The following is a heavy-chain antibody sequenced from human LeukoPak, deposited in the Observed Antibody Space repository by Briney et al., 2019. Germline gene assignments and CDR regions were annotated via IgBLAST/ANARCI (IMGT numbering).Heavy chain of an antibody. D-gene: IGHD2-2*01. CDR3: AKPNTHSGDIVVVPAAQELDAFDI. Sequence: GGSLRLSCAASGFTFISYAMSWVRQAPGKGLELVSVISDSGGSTYYADSGKGRFTISRENSKNTLYLQMNSLRAEDTAVYYCAKPNTHSGDIVVVPAAQELDAFDIWGQGTMVTVSS. CDR1: GFTFISYA. J-gene: IGHJ3*02. CDR2: ISDSGGST. V-gene: IGHV3-23*01.